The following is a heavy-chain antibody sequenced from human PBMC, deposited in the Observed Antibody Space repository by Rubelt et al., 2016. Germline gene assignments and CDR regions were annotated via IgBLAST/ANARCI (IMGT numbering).Heavy chain of an antibody. CDR3: AKGWDYGGNSDYFDY. CDR2: ISGSGGST. J-gene: IGHJ4*02. D-gene: IGHD4-23*01. Sequence: GKGLEWVSAISGSGGSTYYADSVKGRFTISRDNSKNTLYLQMNSLRAEDTTVYYCAKGWDYGGNSDYFDYWGQGTLVTVSS. V-gene: IGHV3-23*01.